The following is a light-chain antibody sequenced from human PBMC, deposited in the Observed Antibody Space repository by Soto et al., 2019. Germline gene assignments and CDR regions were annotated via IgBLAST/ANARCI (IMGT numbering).Light chain of an antibody. J-gene: IGKJ4*01. CDR3: MQALQTPLT. CDR2: LAS. Sequence: EIVMTQSPLSLSVSPGESASISCRSSQSLLDSNGKSYLDWYLQRPGQSLQLLIHLASDRASGVPDRFSGSGSGTYFTLRISRVEAEDVGVYYCMQALQTPLTFGGGTRVEIK. CDR1: QSLLDSNGKSY. V-gene: IGKV2-28*01.